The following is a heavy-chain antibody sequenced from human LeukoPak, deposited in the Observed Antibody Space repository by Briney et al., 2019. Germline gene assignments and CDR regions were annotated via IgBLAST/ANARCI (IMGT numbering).Heavy chain of an antibody. CDR3: ARFSDDGRRSKELERREDFDY. CDR1: GYSISSGYY. V-gene: IGHV4-38-2*02. Sequence: SETLSLTCTVSGYSISSGYYWGWIRQPPGKGLEWIGSIYHSGSTYYNPSLKSRVTISVDTSKNQFSLKLSSVTAADTAVYYCARFSDDGRRSKELERREDFDYWGQGTLVTVSS. CDR2: IYHSGST. J-gene: IGHJ4*02. D-gene: IGHD1-1*01.